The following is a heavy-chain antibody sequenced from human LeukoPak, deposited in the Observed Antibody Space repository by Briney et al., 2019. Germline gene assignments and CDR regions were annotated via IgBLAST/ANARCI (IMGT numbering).Heavy chain of an antibody. Sequence: GGSLRLSCAASGFTFDDYAMHWVRQAPGKGLEWVSGISWNSGSIGYADSVKGRFTISRDNAKNSLYLQMNSLRAEDTALYYCAKGTDSSSWDPFDYWGQGTLVTVSS. D-gene: IGHD6-13*01. CDR2: ISWNSGSI. J-gene: IGHJ4*02. V-gene: IGHV3-9*01. CDR1: GFTFDDYA. CDR3: AKGTDSSSWDPFDY.